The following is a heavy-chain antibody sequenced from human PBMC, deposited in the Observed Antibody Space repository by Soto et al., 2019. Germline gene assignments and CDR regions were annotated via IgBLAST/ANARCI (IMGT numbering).Heavy chain of an antibody. CDR2: ISYDGSNK. V-gene: IGHV3-30-3*01. D-gene: IGHD4-17*01. Sequence: QVQLVESGGGVVQPGRSLRLSCAASGFTFSSYAMHWVRQAPGKGLESVAVISYDGSNKYYADSVKGRFTISRDNSKNTLFLQMNSLRAEDTAVYYCARVGRLHYFDYWGQGTLVTVSS. J-gene: IGHJ4*02. CDR1: GFTFSSYA. CDR3: ARVGRLHYFDY.